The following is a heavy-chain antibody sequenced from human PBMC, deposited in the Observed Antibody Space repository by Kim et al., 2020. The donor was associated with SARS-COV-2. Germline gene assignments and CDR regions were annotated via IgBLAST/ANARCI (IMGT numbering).Heavy chain of an antibody. V-gene: IGHV3-30*01. J-gene: IGHJ3*02. CDR3: ARVTSITIFGVVIYSDAFDI. Sequence: GRFTISRDNSKNTLYLQMNGLRAEDTAVYYCARVTSITIFGVVIYSDAFDIWGQGTMVTVSS. D-gene: IGHD3-3*01.